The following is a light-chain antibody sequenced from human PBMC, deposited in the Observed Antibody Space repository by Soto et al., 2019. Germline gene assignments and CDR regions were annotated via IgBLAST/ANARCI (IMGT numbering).Light chain of an antibody. Sequence: EIVMTQSLATLSVSPGERATLSCRASQSVSINLAWYQQKSGQAPRLLISGASTRATGIPARFSGSGSGTEFTLTISSLQPEDFAVYYCHQYNNWPSWTFGQGTKVEIK. CDR3: HQYNNWPSWT. CDR2: GAS. CDR1: QSVSIN. J-gene: IGKJ1*01. V-gene: IGKV3-15*01.